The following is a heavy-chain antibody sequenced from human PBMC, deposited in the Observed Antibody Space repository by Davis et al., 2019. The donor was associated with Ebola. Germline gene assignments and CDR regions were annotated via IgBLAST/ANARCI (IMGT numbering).Heavy chain of an antibody. V-gene: IGHV4-59*11. CDR1: RGSFSSHF. CDR2: IFYTGST. J-gene: IGHJ6*02. Sequence: PSETLSLTCAASRGSFSSHFWSWIRQSPEQGLEWIGSIFYTGSTNLNPSLRSRVTLSVDRPKNQFSLNLTSVTAADAAVYFCARQPRSTRSPEYYHGLDVWGQGTTVVVSS. D-gene: IGHD3-16*01. CDR3: ARQPRSTRSPEYYHGLDV.